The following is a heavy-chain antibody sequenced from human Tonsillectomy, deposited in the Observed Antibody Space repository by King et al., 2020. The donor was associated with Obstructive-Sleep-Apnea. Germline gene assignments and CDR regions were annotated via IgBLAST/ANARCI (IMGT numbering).Heavy chain of an antibody. Sequence: VKLVESGGGVVQPGRSLRLSCAASGFIFSTDAMNWVRQAPGKGLEWVAIISYDATKTYYADSVKGRFTISRVNSNNTLYLQMNSLRREDTAVYYCARDKGLAARPWCLDYWGRGTVVTVSS. CDR3: ARDKGLAARPWCLDY. CDR2: ISYDATKT. CDR1: GFIFSTDA. V-gene: IGHV3-30*04. J-gene: IGHJ4*02. D-gene: IGHD6-6*01.